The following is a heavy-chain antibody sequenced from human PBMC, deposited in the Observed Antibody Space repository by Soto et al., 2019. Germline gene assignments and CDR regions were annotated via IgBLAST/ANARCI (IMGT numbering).Heavy chain of an antibody. D-gene: IGHD3-10*01. CDR1: GGSITSRNW. V-gene: IGHV4-4*02. Sequence: PSETLGLTCAFSGGSITSRNWWSWFRQPPGKGLEWIGEIYHTGSTNYNPSLKSRVTISVDKSKNQFSLKLNSVTAADTAVYYCARVDTLISGIDYWGQGTLVTVSS. CDR2: IYHTGST. CDR3: ARVDTLISGIDY. J-gene: IGHJ4*02.